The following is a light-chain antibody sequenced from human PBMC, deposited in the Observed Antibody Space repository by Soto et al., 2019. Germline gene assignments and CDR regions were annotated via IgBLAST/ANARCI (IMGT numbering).Light chain of an antibody. J-gene: IGKJ5*01. CDR1: QSVGSL. CDR2: DAS. CDR3: QQRSNWPNT. V-gene: IGKV3-11*01. Sequence: EIVLTQSPATLSLSPGEGATLSCRASQSVGSLLAWYQQKPGQAPRLVIYDASNRATGIPARFSGSGSGTDISLNFNSLHTKGFAVYYCQQRSNWPNTFGQGTRLEIK.